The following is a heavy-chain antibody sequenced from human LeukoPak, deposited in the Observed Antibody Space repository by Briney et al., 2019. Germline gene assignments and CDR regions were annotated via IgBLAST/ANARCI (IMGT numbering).Heavy chain of an antibody. D-gene: IGHD2-21*02. CDR3: ANGGDCPLY. J-gene: IGHJ4*02. V-gene: IGHV3-74*01. CDR1: GFTFSSYW. Sequence: PGGFRRLSCASAGFTFSSYWMHLVRQAPGKGQWWVSSISSDGSSTSYADAVKGRFTISRDNTKNTLYLQMNRRRGEDAAVYYGANGGDCPLYWGQGTMVTVSS. CDR2: ISSDGSST.